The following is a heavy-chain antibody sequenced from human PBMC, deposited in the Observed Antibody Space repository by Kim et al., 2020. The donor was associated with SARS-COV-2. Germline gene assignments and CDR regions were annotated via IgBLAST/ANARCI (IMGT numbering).Heavy chain of an antibody. J-gene: IGHJ4*02. CDR2: ISTSGDVT. V-gene: IGHV3-23*01. CDR3: AKGATDGISHYDF. D-gene: IGHD6-13*01. Sequence: GGSLRISCAASGFTFSNYGMSWIRQSPGKGLEWGSAISTSGDVTNYPDSVKGRFTISRDNSKNTLSLQMNSLRTEDTALYYCAKGATDGISHYDFWGQGTLVTVSS. CDR1: GFTFSNYG.